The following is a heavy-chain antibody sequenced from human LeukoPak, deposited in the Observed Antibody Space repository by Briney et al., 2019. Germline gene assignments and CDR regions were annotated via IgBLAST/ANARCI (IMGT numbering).Heavy chain of an antibody. CDR3: ASGGVPGTNIPDY. J-gene: IGHJ4*02. D-gene: IGHD4/OR15-4a*01. Sequence: GGSLRHSCVDSRFTPSSSRINSVRPAPGKGLEWVSSISSSSTYIYYADSVKGRFTISRDNAKNSLYLQMNSLRAEDTAVYYCASGGVPGTNIPDYWGQGTLVTVSS. V-gene: IGHV3-21*01. CDR2: ISSSSTYI. CDR1: RFTPSSSR.